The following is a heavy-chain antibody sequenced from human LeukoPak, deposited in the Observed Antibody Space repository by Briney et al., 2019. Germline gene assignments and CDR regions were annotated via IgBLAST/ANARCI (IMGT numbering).Heavy chain of an antibody. V-gene: IGHV3-21*01. CDR3: ASRYYYGSGSHPPFDY. J-gene: IGHJ4*02. CDR2: ISSSSSYI. CDR1: GFTFSSYS. Sequence: GGSLRLSCAASGFTFSSYSMNWVRQAPGKGVEWVSSISSSSSYIYYADSVKGRFTISRENAKNSLYLQMNSLRAEDTAVYYCASRYYYGSGSHPPFDYWGQGTLVTVSS. D-gene: IGHD3-10*01.